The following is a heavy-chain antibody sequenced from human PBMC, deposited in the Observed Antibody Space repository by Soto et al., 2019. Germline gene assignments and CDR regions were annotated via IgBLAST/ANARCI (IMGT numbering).Heavy chain of an antibody. CDR2: ISAYNGNT. CDR1: GYTFTSYG. V-gene: IGHV1-18*04. CDR3: ARGTRIAVAGDYYYYGMDV. Sequence: QVQLVQSGAEVKKPGASVKVSCKASGYTFTSYGISWVRQAPGQRLEWMGWISAYNGNTNYAQKLQGRVTMTTDTSTSTAYMELRSLRSDDTAVYYCARGTRIAVAGDYYYYGMDVWGQGTTVTVSS. J-gene: IGHJ6*02. D-gene: IGHD6-19*01.